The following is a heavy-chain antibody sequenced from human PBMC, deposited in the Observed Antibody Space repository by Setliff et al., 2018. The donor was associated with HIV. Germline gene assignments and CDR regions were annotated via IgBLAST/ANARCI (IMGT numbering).Heavy chain of an antibody. V-gene: IGHV3-23*01. J-gene: IGHJ4*02. Sequence: PGESLKISCAASGLNFSTYVVNWIRQAPGKGLEWVSVFGNTGDTTYYTDSVKGRFSLSRDSSKNTLYLQMNNLSAEDTAVYYCAFDSRGYFSDPLDSWGQGTQVTVSS. CDR3: AFDSRGYFSDPLDS. CDR2: FGNTGDTT. CDR1: GLNFSTYV. D-gene: IGHD3-22*01.